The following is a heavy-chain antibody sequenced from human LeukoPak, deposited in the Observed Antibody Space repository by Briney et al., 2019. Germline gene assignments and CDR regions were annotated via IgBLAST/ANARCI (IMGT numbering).Heavy chain of an antibody. CDR2: ITPIFGTA. V-gene: IGHV1-69*06. D-gene: IGHD3-22*01. CDR1: GGTFSTYA. Sequence: SVKVSCKASGGTFSTYAISWVRQAPGQGLEWMGGITPIFGTANYAQKFQGRVTITADKSTSTAYMELSSLRSEDTAVYYCARDRHYYDSSGFNWFDPWGQGTLVTVSS. CDR3: ARDRHYYDSSGFNWFDP. J-gene: IGHJ5*02.